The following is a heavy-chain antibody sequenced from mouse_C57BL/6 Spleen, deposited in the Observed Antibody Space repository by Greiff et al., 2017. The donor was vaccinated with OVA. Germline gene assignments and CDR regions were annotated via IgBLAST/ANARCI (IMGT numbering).Heavy chain of an antibody. CDR2: INPSTGGT. Sequence: VQLQQSGPELVKPGASVKISCKASGYSFTGYYMNWVKQSPEKSLEWIGEINPSTGGTTYNQKFKAKATLTVDKSSSTAYMQLKSLTSEDSAVYYCARGIYYDYDAFAYWGQGTLVTVSA. V-gene: IGHV1-42*01. J-gene: IGHJ3*01. CDR1: GYSFTGYY. CDR3: ARGIYYDYDAFAY. D-gene: IGHD2-4*01.